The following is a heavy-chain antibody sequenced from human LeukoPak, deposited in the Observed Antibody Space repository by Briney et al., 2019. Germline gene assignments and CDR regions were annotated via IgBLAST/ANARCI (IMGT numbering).Heavy chain of an antibody. CDR3: ASPGYSSSTWFDT. CDR1: GGFISSSSYY. Sequence: SETLSLTCTVSGGFISSSSYYWGWIRQPPGKGLQWIGSIYYNGRTYYNPSLKSRVTVSVDTSKNHLSLKLRSVTAADTAVYYCASPGYSSSTWFDTWGQGILVTVSS. J-gene: IGHJ5*02. D-gene: IGHD6-13*01. V-gene: IGHV4-39*01. CDR2: IYYNGRT.